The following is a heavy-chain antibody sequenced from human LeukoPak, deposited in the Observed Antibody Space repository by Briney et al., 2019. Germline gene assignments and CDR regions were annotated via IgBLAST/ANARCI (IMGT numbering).Heavy chain of an antibody. J-gene: IGHJ4*02. CDR2: IYYSGST. D-gene: IGHD3-22*01. CDR3: ARAIYDSRSLRLRYFDY. V-gene: IGHV4-30-4*08. CDR1: GGSISSGDYF. Sequence: SETLSLTCTVSGGSISSGDYFWSWIRQPPGKGLERIGYIYYSGSTYYNPSLKSRVTISVDTSKNQFSLKLSSVTAADTAVYYCARAIYDSRSLRLRYFDYWGQGTLVTVSS.